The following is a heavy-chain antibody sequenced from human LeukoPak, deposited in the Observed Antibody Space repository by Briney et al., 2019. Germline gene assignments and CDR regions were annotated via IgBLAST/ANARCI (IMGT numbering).Heavy chain of an antibody. D-gene: IGHD4-23*01. CDR3: ATSPVVTAGP. CDR1: GFTFSSYS. J-gene: IGHJ5*02. CDR2: ISSSSSYI. V-gene: IGHV3-21*01. Sequence: PGESLRLSCAASGFTFSSYSMNWVRQAPGKGLEWVSSISSSSSYIYYADSVKGRFTISRDNAKNSLYLQMNSLRAEDTAVYYCATSPVVTAGPWGQGTLVTVSS.